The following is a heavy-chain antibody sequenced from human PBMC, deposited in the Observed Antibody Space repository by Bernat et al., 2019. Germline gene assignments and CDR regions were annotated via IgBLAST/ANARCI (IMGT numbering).Heavy chain of an antibody. Sequence: QVQLQQWSAGLLKPSETLSLTCAVYGGSFSGYYWSWIRQPPGKGLEWIGEINHSGSTNYNPSLKSRVTISVDTSKNQFSLKLSSVTAADTAVYYCARGRSKAYYYYYYMDVWGKGTTVTVSS. CDR3: ARGRSKAYYYYYYMDV. CDR2: INHSGST. CDR1: GGSFSGYY. V-gene: IGHV4-34*01. J-gene: IGHJ6*03.